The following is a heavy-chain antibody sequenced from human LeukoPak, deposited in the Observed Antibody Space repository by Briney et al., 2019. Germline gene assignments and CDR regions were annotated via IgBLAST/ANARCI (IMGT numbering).Heavy chain of an antibody. D-gene: IGHD6-13*01. J-gene: IGHJ4*02. CDR1: GFSLITSGVG. CDR3: AHRVGDGSTWDGGRFDY. CDR2: AYWDDDN. V-gene: IGHV2-5*02. Sequence: SGPTLVKPTQTLTLTCSFSGFSLITSGVGVGWIRQPPGKALEWLAFAYWDDDNRYRPSLKSRLTVTRDTSKNQVVLTMTNMDPVDTATYYCAHRVGDGSTWDGGRFDYWGQGTLVTVSS.